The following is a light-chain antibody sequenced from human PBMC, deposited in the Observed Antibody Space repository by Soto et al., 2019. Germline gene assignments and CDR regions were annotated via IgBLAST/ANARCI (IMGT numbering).Light chain of an antibody. CDR3: QQYGSSPT. Sequence: EIVMTQSPATLSVSPGERATLSCRASQSVSRNLAWYQQKPGQAPRLLISGASTRATGIPARFSGSGSGTDFTLTISRLEPEDFAVYYCQQYGSSPTFGGGTKVDI. CDR2: GAS. CDR1: QSVSRN. V-gene: IGKV3-15*01. J-gene: IGKJ4*01.